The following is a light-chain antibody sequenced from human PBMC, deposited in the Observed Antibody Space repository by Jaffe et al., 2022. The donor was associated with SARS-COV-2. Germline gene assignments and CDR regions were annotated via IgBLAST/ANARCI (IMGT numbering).Light chain of an antibody. Sequence: QSVLTQPPSASGTPGQRVTISCSGSNSNIGTNTVNWYQQLPGTAPKLLIYSNYQRPSGVPDRFSGSKSGTSASLAISGLQSEDEADYYCAAWDESLNGRVVFGGGTTLTVL. CDR3: AAWDESLNGRVV. J-gene: IGLJ2*01. CDR2: SNY. V-gene: IGLV1-44*01. CDR1: NSNIGTNT.